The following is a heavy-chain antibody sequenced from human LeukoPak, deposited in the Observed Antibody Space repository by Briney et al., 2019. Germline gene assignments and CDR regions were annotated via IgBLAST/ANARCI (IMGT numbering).Heavy chain of an antibody. D-gene: IGHD3-22*01. J-gene: IGHJ4*02. CDR3: AKDYDSSGYALYYFDY. CDR2: ISWNSGSI. Sequence: PGRSLRLSCAASGFTFDDYAMHWVRQAPGKGLEWVSGISWNSGSIGYADSVKGRFTISRDNAKNSLYLQMNSLRAEGTALYYCAKDYDSSGYALYYFDYWGQGTLVTVSS. V-gene: IGHV3-9*01. CDR1: GFTFDDYA.